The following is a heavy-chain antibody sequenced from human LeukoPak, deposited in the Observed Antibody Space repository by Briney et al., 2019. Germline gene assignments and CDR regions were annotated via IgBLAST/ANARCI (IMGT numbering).Heavy chain of an antibody. CDR2: IYYSGST. D-gene: IGHD3-10*01. V-gene: IGHV4-30-4*08. J-gene: IGHJ5*02. CDR3: ARAGIYGSGSYSPNWFDP. Sequence: PSETLSLTCTVSGGSISSGDYYWSWIRQPPGKGLEWIGYIYYSGSTYYHPSLKSRVTISVDTSKNQFSLKLSSVTAADTAVYYCARAGIYGSGSYSPNWFDPWGQGTLVTVSS. CDR1: GGSISSGDYY.